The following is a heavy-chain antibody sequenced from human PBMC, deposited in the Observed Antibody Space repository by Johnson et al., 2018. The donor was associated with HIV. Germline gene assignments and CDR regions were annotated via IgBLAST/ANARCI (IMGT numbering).Heavy chain of an antibody. CDR2: IKSKTDGGTT. D-gene: IGHD6-13*01. CDR3: TTELAAGGSGAFDI. Sequence: VQLVESGGGLVKPGGSLRLSCAASGFTFSNAWMSWVRQAPGKGLEWVGRIKSKTDGGTTDYAAPVKGRFTISRDDSKNTLYLQMNSLDDEDTAIYSITTELAAGGSGAFDIWGRGTMVTGSS. CDR1: GFTFSNAW. J-gene: IGHJ3*02. V-gene: IGHV3-15*01.